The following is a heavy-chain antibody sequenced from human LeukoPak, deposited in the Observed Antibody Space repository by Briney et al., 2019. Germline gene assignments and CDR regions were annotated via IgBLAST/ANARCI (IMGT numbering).Heavy chain of an antibody. CDR2: ISYSGAT. CDR3: ARHRREQQLELFDS. V-gene: IGHV4-39*01. Sequence: SVTLSLTCTVSGGSISSSDYYWGWIRQPPGEGLEWIGSISYSGATDHNPSLKSRVTISVDTSKNQFSLKLSFVTAAGTAVYYCARHRREQQLELFDSWGQGTLVTVSS. CDR1: GGSISSSDYY. D-gene: IGHD6-13*01. J-gene: IGHJ4*02.